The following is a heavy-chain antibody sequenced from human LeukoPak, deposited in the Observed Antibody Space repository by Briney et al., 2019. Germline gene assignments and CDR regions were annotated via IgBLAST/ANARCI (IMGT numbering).Heavy chain of an antibody. CDR2: INPNSGGT. CDR3: ARGAPRIVVVPAARGSWFDP. Sequence: ASVKVSXKASGYTFTGYYMHWVRQAPGQGLEWMGWINPNSGGTNYAQKFQGRVTMTRDTSISTAYMELSRLRSDDTAVYYCARGAPRIVVVPAARGSWFDPWGRRTLVTVSS. V-gene: IGHV1-2*02. J-gene: IGHJ5*02. D-gene: IGHD2-2*01. CDR1: GYTFTGYY.